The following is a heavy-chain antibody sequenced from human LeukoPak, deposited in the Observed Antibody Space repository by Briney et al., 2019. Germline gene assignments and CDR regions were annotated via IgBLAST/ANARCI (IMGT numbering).Heavy chain of an antibody. Sequence: SETLSLTCTVSGGSISSSSYYWGWIRQPPGKGLEWIGSIYYSGSTNYNPSLKSRVTISVDTSKSQFSLKLSSVTAADTAVYYCARVGGSSSWYGDYYYGMDVWGQGTTVTVSS. D-gene: IGHD6-13*01. CDR3: ARVGGSSSWYGDYYYGMDV. J-gene: IGHJ6*02. V-gene: IGHV4-39*07. CDR1: GGSISSSSYY. CDR2: IYYSGST.